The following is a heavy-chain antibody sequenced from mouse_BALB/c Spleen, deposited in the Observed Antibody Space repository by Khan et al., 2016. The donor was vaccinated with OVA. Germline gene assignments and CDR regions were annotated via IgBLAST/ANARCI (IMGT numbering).Heavy chain of an antibody. J-gene: IGHJ3*01. V-gene: IGHV2-3*01. Sequence: QVQLKQSGPGLVAPSQSLSIACTVSGSASTNYGVSWARQTPGKGLEWLGVIWSDGNTNYHSSLNSRLTITRDNSKRQVLLKLNSLQTDDTATYDWAIICCGCDWFAFWGQGTLVTVSA. CDR1: GSASTNYG. CDR3: AIICCGCDWFAF. CDR2: IWSDGNT. D-gene: IGHD2-2*01.